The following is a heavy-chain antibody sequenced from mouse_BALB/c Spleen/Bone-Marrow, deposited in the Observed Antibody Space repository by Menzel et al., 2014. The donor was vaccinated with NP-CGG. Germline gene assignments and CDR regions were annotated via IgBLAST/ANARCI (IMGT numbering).Heavy chain of an antibody. CDR3: ARDINYDSYYWYFDV. CDR2: IRNKAKGYTT. V-gene: IGHV7-3*02. Sequence: EVKLVESGGGLVQPGGSLRLSCATSEFTFTDYYMSWVRQPPGQALEWLGFIRNKAKGYTTEYSASVKGRFTISRDNSLSIVYLQVNTLRAEDSATYYCARDINYDSYYWYFDVWGAGTTVTVSS. CDR1: EFTFTDYY. J-gene: IGHJ1*01. D-gene: IGHD2-12*01.